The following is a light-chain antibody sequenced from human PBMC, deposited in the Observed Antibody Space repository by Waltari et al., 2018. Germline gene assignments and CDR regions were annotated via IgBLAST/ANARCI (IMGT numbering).Light chain of an antibody. Sequence: EILMTQSPATLSVSPGERATLSCRASQSLSTNLAWYQQHPGQAPRLLVYGASTRATGVPARFSGRRSGTDFTLIISSLQSEDFALYYCQQYHNWPYTFGQGTKLEIK. CDR1: QSLSTN. CDR2: GAS. CDR3: QQYHNWPYT. J-gene: IGKJ2*01. V-gene: IGKV3-15*01.